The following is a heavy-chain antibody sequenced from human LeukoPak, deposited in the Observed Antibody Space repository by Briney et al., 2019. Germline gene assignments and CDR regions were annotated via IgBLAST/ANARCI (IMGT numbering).Heavy chain of an antibody. CDR2: IKSKTDGGTT. CDR3: TTEQTYYYDSSGYYFGY. V-gene: IGHV3-15*01. J-gene: IGHJ4*02. CDR1: GFTFSNAW. Sequence: PGGSLRLSCSASGFTFSNAWMSWVRQAPGKGLEWVGRIKSKTDGGTTDYAAPVKGRFTISRDDSKNTLYLQMNSLKTEDTAVYYCTTEQTYYYDSSGYYFGYWGQGTLVTVSS. D-gene: IGHD3-22*01.